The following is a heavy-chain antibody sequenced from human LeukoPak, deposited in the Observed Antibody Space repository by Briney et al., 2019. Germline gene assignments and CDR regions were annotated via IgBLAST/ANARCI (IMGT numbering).Heavy chain of an antibody. CDR3: AKVHSSGWYGEDYFDY. J-gene: IGHJ4*02. Sequence: GGSLRLSCAASGFTFSSYAMSWVRQAPGKGLEWVSAISGSGGSTYYADSVKGRFTISRDNSKNTLYLQMNSLRAEDTAVYYCAKVHSSGWYGEDYFDYWGQGTPVTVSS. CDR2: ISGSGGST. CDR1: GFTFSSYA. D-gene: IGHD6-19*01. V-gene: IGHV3-23*01.